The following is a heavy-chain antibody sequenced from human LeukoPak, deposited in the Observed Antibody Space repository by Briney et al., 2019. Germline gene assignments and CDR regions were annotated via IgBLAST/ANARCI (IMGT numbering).Heavy chain of an antibody. Sequence: SETLSLTCAVSGVPIASHSWWSWVRQPPGKGLEWIGEIYHTGGANYKPSLKSRVTMSVDTSNNHFSLKLTSVTAADTAVYFCAYNRDFALDNWGQGTLVTVSS. J-gene: IGHJ4*02. CDR1: GVPIASHSW. V-gene: IGHV4/OR15-8*01. D-gene: IGHD1-14*01. CDR2: IYHTGGA. CDR3: AYNRDFALDN.